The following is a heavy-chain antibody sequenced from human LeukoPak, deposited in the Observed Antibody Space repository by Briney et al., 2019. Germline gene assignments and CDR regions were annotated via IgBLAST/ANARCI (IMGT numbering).Heavy chain of an antibody. Sequence: PGGSLRLSCAASGFTFDDYAIHWVRQVPGKGLEWVSGISWNSGTIGYEVSVKGRFTISRDNSKNTLYLQMNSLRAEDTAVYYCAKDLGITYWGQGTLVTVSS. J-gene: IGHJ4*02. V-gene: IGHV3-9*01. D-gene: IGHD1-14*01. CDR2: ISWNSGTI. CDR3: AKDLGITY. CDR1: GFTFDDYA.